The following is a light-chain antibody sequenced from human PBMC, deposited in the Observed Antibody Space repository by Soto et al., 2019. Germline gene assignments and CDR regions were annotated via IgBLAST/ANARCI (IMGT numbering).Light chain of an antibody. J-gene: IGLJ2*01. Sequence: QSALTQPASVSGSPGQSITISCTGTSADVGTYKLVSWYQHHPGKVPRLMIYEGTKRPSGVSDRHSDSKSGNTASLKISGLQTEDEADYYCCSYAGSSTFVVFGGGTKLTVL. CDR1: SADVGTYKL. CDR3: CSYAGSSTFVV. CDR2: EGT. V-gene: IGLV2-23*03.